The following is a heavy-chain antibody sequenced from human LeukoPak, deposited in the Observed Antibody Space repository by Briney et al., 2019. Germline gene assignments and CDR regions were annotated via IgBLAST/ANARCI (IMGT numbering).Heavy chain of an antibody. J-gene: IGHJ4*02. CDR3: ATTYCGGNCYIIEYYFDY. CDR2: IYYSGST. V-gene: IGHV4-30-4*08. D-gene: IGHD2-21*01. CDR1: GGSISSGDYY. Sequence: SQTLSLTCTVSGGSISSGDYYWSWIPQPPGKGREGSGYIYYSGSTYYNPSLKSRVTISVDTSKNQFSLKLSSVTAADTAVYYCATTYCGGNCYIIEYYFDYWGQGTLVTVSS.